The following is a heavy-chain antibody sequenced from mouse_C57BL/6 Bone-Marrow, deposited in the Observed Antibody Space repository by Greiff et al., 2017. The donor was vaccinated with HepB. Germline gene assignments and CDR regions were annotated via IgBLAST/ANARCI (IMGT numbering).Heavy chain of an antibody. D-gene: IGHD4-1*01. Sequence: VQLQQSGPELVKPGASVKISCKASGYSFTSYYIHWVKQRPGQGLEWIGWIYPGSGNTKYNEKFKGKATLTADTSSSTAYMQLSSLTSEDSAVYYCARDGTGTKGYYAMDYWGQGTSVTVSS. CDR3: ARDGTGTKGYYAMDY. CDR2: IYPGSGNT. J-gene: IGHJ4*01. V-gene: IGHV1-66*01. CDR1: GYSFTSYY.